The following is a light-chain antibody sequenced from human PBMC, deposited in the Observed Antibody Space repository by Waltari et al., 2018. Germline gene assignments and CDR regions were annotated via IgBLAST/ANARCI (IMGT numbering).Light chain of an antibody. CDR2: DVS. CDR1: SRDVGFSNY. CDR3: NSYSGSSSWV. Sequence: QSALTQPTSVSGSPGQSITISCTGTSRDVGFSNYVSWYQQYPGKVPQLLIYDVSDRPSGVSSRFSGSKSGNTASLTISGLQADDEADYYCNSYSGSSSWVFGGGTKLTVL. V-gene: IGLV2-14*01. J-gene: IGLJ3*02.